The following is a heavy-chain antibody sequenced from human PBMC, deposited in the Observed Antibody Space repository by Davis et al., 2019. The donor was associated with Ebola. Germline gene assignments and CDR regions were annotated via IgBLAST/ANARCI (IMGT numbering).Heavy chain of an antibody. CDR1: GYTFTGYY. CDR3: ARESSIAAAYFDY. J-gene: IGHJ4*02. D-gene: IGHD6-6*01. V-gene: IGHV1-46*01. CDR2: INPSGGST. Sequence: ASVKVSCKASGYTFTGYYMHWVRQAPGQGLEWMGIINPSGGSTSYAQKFQGRVTMTRDTSTSTVYMELNSLRSEDTAVYYCARESSIAAAYFDYWGQGTLVTVSS.